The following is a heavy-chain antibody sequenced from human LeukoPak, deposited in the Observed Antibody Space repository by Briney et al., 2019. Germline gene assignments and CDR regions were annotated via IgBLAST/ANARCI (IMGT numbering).Heavy chain of an antibody. CDR3: ALGPRLGLDH. CDR2: IYPSGGST. CDR1: GYTFSSYF. Sequence: ASVRDSRKAPGYTFSSYFIHWVPQAPGHGLEWMGMIYPSGGSTIYAQKFQGRVTITRDTSTSTVYMEMSSLRAEDTGGYYCALGPRLGLDHWGEGPLLRVSS. J-gene: IGHJ4*02. V-gene: IGHV1-46*01.